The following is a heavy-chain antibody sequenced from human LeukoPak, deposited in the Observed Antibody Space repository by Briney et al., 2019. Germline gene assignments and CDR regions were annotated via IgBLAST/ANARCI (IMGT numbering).Heavy chain of an antibody. D-gene: IGHD3-10*01. Sequence: GGALRLSCAASGFTFSSYSMNWVRQAPGKGLEWVSSISSSSSYIYYADSVKDRFIISRDSSKNTLYLHMNSLRAEDTAVYYCATGHYRNTPGWGQGTLVTVSS. CDR2: ISSSSSYI. V-gene: IGHV3-21*01. J-gene: IGHJ4*02. CDR3: ATGHYRNTPG. CDR1: GFTFSSYS.